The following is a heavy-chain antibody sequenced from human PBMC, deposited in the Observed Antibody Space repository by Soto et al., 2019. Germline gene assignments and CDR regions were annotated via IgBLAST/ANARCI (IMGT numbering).Heavy chain of an antibody. CDR1: GYFSSRHW. J-gene: IGHJ4*02. CDR3: GRSPGLIPTVMED. CDR2: IYPGDSDT. D-gene: IGHD4-17*01. V-gene: IGHV5-51*01. Sequence: PGESLKISCKDSGYFSSRHWIGWVRQMPGKGLEWIGFIYPGDSDTKYSPSFQGQVTISADKSTNTAYLQWSTLKASDTAMYYCGRSPGLIPTVMEDWGQGTLVTVSS.